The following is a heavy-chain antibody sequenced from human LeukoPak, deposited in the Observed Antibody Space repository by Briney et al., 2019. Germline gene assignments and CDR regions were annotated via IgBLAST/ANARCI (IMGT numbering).Heavy chain of an antibody. D-gene: IGHD3-10*01. J-gene: IGHJ4*02. CDR2: IYHSGST. CDR1: GFTFSSYAM. V-gene: IGHV4-4*02. CDR3: ARDEGRGGSRPMYYFDY. Sequence: GSLRLSCAASGFTFSSYAMSWVRQPPGKGLEWIGEIYHSGSTNYNPSLKSRVTISVDTSKNQFSLKLSSVTAADTAVYYCARDEGRGGSRPMYYFDYWGQGTLVTVSS.